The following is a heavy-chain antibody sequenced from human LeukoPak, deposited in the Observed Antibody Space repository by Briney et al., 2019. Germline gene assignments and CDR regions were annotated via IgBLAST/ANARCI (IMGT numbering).Heavy chain of an antibody. CDR1: GYTFTSYG. CDR2: ISAYDGNT. Sequence: ASVKVSCKASGYTFTSYGISWVRQAPGQGLEWMGWISAYDGNTNYAQKLQGRVTMTTDTSTSTAYMELRSLRSDDTAVYYCARGQHRLRYFDWLLDYRGQGTLVTVSS. V-gene: IGHV1-18*01. D-gene: IGHD3-9*01. CDR3: ARGQHRLRYFDWLLDY. J-gene: IGHJ4*02.